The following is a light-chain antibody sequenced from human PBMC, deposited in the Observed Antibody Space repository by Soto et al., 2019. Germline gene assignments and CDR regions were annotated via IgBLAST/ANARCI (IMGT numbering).Light chain of an antibody. CDR2: EVS. Sequence: LTQPASVSGPPGQSITISCTGTSSDIGGYNCVSWYQQYPGKAPELMIFEVSNRPSGVSNRFSGSKSGNTASLAISGLQAEDEADYYCSSYTSADTLVFGTGTKVTVL. V-gene: IGLV2-14*01. CDR3: SSYTSADTLV. CDR1: SSDIGGYNC. J-gene: IGLJ1*01.